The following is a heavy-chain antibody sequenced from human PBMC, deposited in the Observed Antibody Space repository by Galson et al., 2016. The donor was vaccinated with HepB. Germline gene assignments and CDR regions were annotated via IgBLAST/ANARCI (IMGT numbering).Heavy chain of an antibody. D-gene: IGHD3-22*01. Sequence: SLRLSCAASGFTFSRYWMHWVRQTPERGLVWVSRISGDGSDTSYADSVKGRFTISRDNSKNTLYLQMNSLRAEDTAVYYCAKGDYYDSSGYFPFDYWGQGTLVTVSS. CDR2: ISGDGSDT. J-gene: IGHJ4*02. V-gene: IGHV3-74*01. CDR3: AKGDYYDSSGYFPFDY. CDR1: GFTFSRYW.